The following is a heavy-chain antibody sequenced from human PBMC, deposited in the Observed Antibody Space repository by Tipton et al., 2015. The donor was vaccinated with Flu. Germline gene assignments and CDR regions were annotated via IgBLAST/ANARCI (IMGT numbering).Heavy chain of an antibody. J-gene: IGHJ6*02. CDR1: GFTFGDYA. V-gene: IGHV3-49*03. CDR2: IRSKAYGGTT. CDR3: TRVPSRWAFNYYYGMDV. Sequence: RSLRLSCTASGFTFGDYAMSWFRQAPGKGLEWVGFIRSKAYGGTTEYAASVKGRFTISRDDSKSIAYLQMNSLKTEDTAVYYCTRVPSRWAFNYYYGMDVWGQGTTVTVSS. D-gene: IGHD3-3*02.